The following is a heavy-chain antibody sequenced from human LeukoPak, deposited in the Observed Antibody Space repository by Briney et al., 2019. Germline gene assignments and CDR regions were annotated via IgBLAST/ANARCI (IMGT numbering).Heavy chain of an antibody. J-gene: IGHJ3*02. CDR2: INPNSGDI. Sequence: ASVKVSCKASGYTFTGYYMHWVRQAPGQGLEWMGWINPNSGDINYAQKFQGRVTMTGDTSTSTAYMELRSLRSDDTAVYYCARVSAYYPDAFDIWGQGTMVTVSS. CDR3: ARVSAYYPDAFDI. CDR1: GYTFTGYY. V-gene: IGHV1-2*02. D-gene: IGHD3-10*01.